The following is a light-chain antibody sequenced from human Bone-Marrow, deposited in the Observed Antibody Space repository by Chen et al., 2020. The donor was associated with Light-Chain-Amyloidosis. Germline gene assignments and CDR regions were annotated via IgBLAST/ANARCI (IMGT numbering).Light chain of an antibody. V-gene: IGLV2-14*01. CDR1: SSDVGGDNH. CDR2: EVT. J-gene: IGLJ1*01. Sequence: QSALTQPPSVSGSPGQSITISCTGTSSDVGGDNHVSWYQQHPDKAPKLMIYEVTNRPSWVPDRFYGSKSDNTASLTISGLQTEDEADYFCSSYTITNTLVFGSGTRVTVL. CDR3: SSYTITNTLV.